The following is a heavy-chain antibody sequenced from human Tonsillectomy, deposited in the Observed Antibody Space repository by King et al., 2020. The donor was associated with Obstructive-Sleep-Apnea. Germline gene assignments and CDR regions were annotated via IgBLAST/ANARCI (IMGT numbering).Heavy chain of an antibody. V-gene: IGHV3-66*01. Sequence: DVQLVESGGGLVQPGGSLRLSCAASGFTVSSNYVSWVRQAPGKGLEWISIIYSDDNTYYADSVKGRCTISRDTSKNPRYLQMGSLRAEDTAVYYCARSPSSSWFKDHWYFDLWGRGTLVTVSS. D-gene: IGHD6-13*01. CDR1: GFTVSSNY. CDR3: ARSPSSSWFKDHWYFDL. J-gene: IGHJ2*01. CDR2: IYSDDNT.